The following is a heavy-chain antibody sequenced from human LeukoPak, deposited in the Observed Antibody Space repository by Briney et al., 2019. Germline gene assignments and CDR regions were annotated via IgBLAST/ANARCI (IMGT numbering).Heavy chain of an antibody. CDR1: GFTISSNY. CDR2: IYSGGST. Sequence: GGSLTLSCAASGFTISSNYMSWVRHAPRKGLGRVSVIYSGGSTYYSDSVTGRFTISIDNSKNTLYLQMNSLRAQDTAVYYCASGSGSYRTPYYYMDVWGTGTTVTVSS. V-gene: IGHV3-53*01. D-gene: IGHD3-10*01. J-gene: IGHJ6*03. CDR3: ASGSGSYRTPYYYMDV.